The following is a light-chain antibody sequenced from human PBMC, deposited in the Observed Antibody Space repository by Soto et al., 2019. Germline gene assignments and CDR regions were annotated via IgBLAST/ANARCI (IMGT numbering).Light chain of an antibody. CDR2: DVS. V-gene: IGLV2-14*03. J-gene: IGLJ1*01. Sequence: QSALTQPASVSGPPGQSITISCTGTSSDVGASNSVSWYQHRPGEAPKLMIYDVSNRPSGVATRFSGSKSGNTASLTMSGLQAEDEANYYCSSYTTSHTLVYLFGTGTKVTVL. CDR1: SSDVGASNS. CDR3: SSYTTSHTLVYL.